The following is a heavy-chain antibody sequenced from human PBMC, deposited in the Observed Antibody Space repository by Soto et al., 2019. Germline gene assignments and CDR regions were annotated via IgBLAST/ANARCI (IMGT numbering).Heavy chain of an antibody. V-gene: IGHV1-18*01. CDR1: GYTFTSYG. Sequence: QVQLVQSGAEVKKPGASVKVSCKASGYTFTSYGIRWVRQAPGQGLEWMGWISAYNGNTNYAQNLQGRVTMTTDTSRSTAYMELRSLRSDDTAVYCCARDMGFWSGYDYYFDYWGQGTLVTVSS. CDR2: ISAYNGNT. CDR3: ARDMGFWSGYDYYFDY. J-gene: IGHJ4*02. D-gene: IGHD3-3*01.